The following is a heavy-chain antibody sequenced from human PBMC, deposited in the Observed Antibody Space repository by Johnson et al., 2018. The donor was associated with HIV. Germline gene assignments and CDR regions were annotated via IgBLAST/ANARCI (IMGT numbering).Heavy chain of an antibody. D-gene: IGHD6-19*01. J-gene: IGHJ3*02. CDR2: IKQDGSEK. CDR3: AREARSERSAVAVSDAFDI. CDR1: GFPFTNHW. V-gene: IGHV3-7*01. Sequence: GRSLRLSCAASGFPFTNHWMTWVRQPPGRGLEWVANIKQDGSEKYYVDSVKGRFTISRDNAKNSLYLQMNSLRAEDTAVYYCAREARSERSAVAVSDAFDIWGQGTMVTVSS.